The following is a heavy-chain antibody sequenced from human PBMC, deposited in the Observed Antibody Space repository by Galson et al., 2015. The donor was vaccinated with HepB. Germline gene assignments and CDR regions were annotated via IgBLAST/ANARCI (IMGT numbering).Heavy chain of an antibody. Sequence: SVKVSCKASGYTFTSYDINWVRQATGQGLEWMGWMNPNSGNTGYAQKFQGRVTMTRNTSISTAYMELSSLRSEDTAVYYCASSVGIAAAATLDYYGMDVWGQGTTVTVSS. D-gene: IGHD6-13*01. CDR1: GYTFTSYD. CDR2: MNPNSGNT. V-gene: IGHV1-8*01. CDR3: ASSVGIAAAATLDYYGMDV. J-gene: IGHJ6*02.